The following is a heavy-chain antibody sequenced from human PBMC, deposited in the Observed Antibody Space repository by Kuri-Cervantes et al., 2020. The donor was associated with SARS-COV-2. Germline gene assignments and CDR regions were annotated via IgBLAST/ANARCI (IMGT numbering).Heavy chain of an antibody. V-gene: IGHV4-39*07. CDR3: ARVGDRTSTKFDY. CDR2: IYYSGST. J-gene: IGHJ4*02. D-gene: IGHD4-17*01. Sequence: GSRRPSCTVYGGSTSSSSCYWGWIRQPPGKGLEWIGSIYYSGSTYYNPSLKSRVTISVDTSKNQFSLKLSSVTAADTAVYYCARVGDRTSTKFDYWGQGTLVTVSS. CDR1: GGSTSSSSCY.